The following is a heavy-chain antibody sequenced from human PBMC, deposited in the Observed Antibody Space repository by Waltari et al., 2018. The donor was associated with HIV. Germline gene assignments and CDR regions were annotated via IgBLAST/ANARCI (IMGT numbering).Heavy chain of an antibody. CDR1: GYTFTSYD. CDR3: ARIQSYSGYDPGDY. J-gene: IGHJ4*02. CDR2: MNPNSGNT. Sequence: QVQLVQSGAEVKKPGASVKVSCKASGYTFTSYDINWVRRATGQGLEWMGWMNPNSGNTGYAQKFQGRVTMTRNTSISTAYMELSSLRSEDTAVYYCARIQSYSGYDPGDYWGQGTLVTVSS. D-gene: IGHD5-12*01. V-gene: IGHV1-8*01.